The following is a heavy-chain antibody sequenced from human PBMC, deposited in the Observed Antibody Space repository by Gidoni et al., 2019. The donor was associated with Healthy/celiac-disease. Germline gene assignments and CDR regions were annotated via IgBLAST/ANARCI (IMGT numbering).Heavy chain of an antibody. J-gene: IGHJ4*02. Sequence: QVQLVQSGAEVKKPGASVKVSCKASGYTCPSYGISWVRQAPGQGLEWMGWISAYNGDTNNAQKLQGRVTMTTDTSTNTAYMELRSLRSDDAAVYYCARDIANYYDSSGYPDYWGQGTLVTVSS. CDR3: ARDIANYYDSSGYPDY. V-gene: IGHV1-18*01. D-gene: IGHD3-22*01. CDR1: GYTCPSYG. CDR2: ISAYNGDT.